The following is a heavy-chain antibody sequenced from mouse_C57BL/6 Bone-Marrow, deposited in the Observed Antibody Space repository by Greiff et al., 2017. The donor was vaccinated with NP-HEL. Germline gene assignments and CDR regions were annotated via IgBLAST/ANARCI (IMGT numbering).Heavy chain of an antibody. Sequence: QVQLQQPGAELVKPGASVKLSCKASGYTFTSYWMHWVKQRPGQGLEWIGMIHPSSGSTNYNEKFKSKATLTVDKSSSTAYMQLSSLTSEDSAVYYCARQGNYYGQDDGHLDDWGHGPTLTAAS. CDR3: ARQGNYYGQDDGHLDD. CDR1: GYTFTSYW. V-gene: IGHV1-64*01. J-gene: IGHJ2*01. CDR2: IHPSSGST. D-gene: IGHD2-1*01.